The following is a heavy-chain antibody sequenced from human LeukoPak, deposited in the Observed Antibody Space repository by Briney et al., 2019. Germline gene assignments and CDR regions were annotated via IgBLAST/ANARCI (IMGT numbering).Heavy chain of an antibody. D-gene: IGHD5-24*01. CDR3: AREIGPIQLHLWGSAFDY. J-gene: IGHJ4*02. CDR1: GYTFTSYY. V-gene: IGHV1-46*01. CDR2: INPIGGT. Sequence: ASVKVSCKASGYTFTSYYIHWVRQAPGQGLEWMGVINPIGGTVYAQRFRGRITMTRDTSTSTVYMELSSLRSEDTAVYYCAREIGPIQLHLWGSAFDYWGQGTLVTVSS.